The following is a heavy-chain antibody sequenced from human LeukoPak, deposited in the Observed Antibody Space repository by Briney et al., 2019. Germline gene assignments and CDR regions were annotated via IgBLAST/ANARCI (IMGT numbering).Heavy chain of an antibody. V-gene: IGHV4-61*02. J-gene: IGHJ4*02. CDR1: GGSISSGSYY. CDR2: IYTSGST. CDR3: ARAPSSGWYGGFYFDY. D-gene: IGHD6-19*01. Sequence: SSQTLSLTCTVSGGSISSGSYYWSWIRQPAGKGLGWIGRIYTSGSTNYNPSLKSRVTISVDTSKNQFSLKLSSVTAADTAVYYCARAPSSGWYGGFYFDYWGQGTLVTVSS.